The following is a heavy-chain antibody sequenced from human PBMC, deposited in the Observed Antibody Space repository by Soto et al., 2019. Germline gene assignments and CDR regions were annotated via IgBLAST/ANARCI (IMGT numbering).Heavy chain of an antibody. CDR1: GGTFSSYA. CDR3: ARSGGSYYDPNYYGMDV. V-gene: IGHV1-69*13. J-gene: IGHJ6*02. CDR2: IIPIFGTA. Sequence: SVKVSCKASGGTFSSYAISWVRQAPGQGLEWMGGIIPIFGTANYAQKFQGRVTITADESTSTAYMELSSLRSEDTAVYYCARSGGSYYDPNYYGMDVWGQGTTVTVS. D-gene: IGHD1-26*01.